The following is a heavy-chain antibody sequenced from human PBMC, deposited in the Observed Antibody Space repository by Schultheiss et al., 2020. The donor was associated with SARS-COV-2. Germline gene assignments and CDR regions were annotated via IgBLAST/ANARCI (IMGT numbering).Heavy chain of an antibody. D-gene: IGHD2-2*01. V-gene: IGHV4-59*12. CDR1: GGSISSYY. CDR2: IYHSGST. CDR3: ARASDCSSTSCYHLSHYYYYYYMDV. J-gene: IGHJ6*03. Sequence: SQTLSLTCTVSGGSISSYYWSWIRQPPGKGLEWIGSIYHSGSTNYNPSLKSRVTISVDTSKNQFSLKLSSVTAADTAVYYCARASDCSSTSCYHLSHYYYYYYMDVWGKGTTVTVSS.